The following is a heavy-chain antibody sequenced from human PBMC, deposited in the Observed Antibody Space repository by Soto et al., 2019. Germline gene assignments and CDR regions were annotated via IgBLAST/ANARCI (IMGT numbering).Heavy chain of an antibody. CDR3: ARDRVDSSTSFDY. V-gene: IGHV1-69*06. CDR1: GGTFSSYA. J-gene: IGHJ4*02. D-gene: IGHD2-15*01. CDR2: IIPIFGTA. Sequence: VASVKVSCKASGGTFSSYAISWVRQAPGQGLEWMGGIIPIFGTANYAQKFQGRVTITADKSTSTAYMELSSLRSEDTAVYYCARDRVDSSTSFDYWGQGTLVTVSS.